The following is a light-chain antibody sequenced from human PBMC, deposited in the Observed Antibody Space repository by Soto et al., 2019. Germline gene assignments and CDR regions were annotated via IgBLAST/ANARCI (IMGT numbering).Light chain of an antibody. J-gene: IGKJ3*01. CDR3: QQYESYPPT. Sequence: TQSPGTLSLSPGERATLSCRASQGVSSTYLAWYQQKPEKAPKSLIYAASSLQSGVPSRFSGSGSGTDFTLTISSLQPEDFATYYCQQYESYPPTFGPGTKVDIK. CDR1: QGVSSTY. CDR2: AAS. V-gene: IGKV1D-16*01.